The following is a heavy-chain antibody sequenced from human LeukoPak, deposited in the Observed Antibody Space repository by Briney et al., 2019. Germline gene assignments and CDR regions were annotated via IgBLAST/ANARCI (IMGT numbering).Heavy chain of an antibody. J-gene: IGHJ2*01. Sequence: GGSLRLSCAASGFTFSSYAMSWVRQAPGKGLEWVSGISGSGGSTYYADSVKGRFTISRDNSKNALYLQMNSLRAGDTAMYYCAREERDGYNYYWYFDLWGRDTLVTASS. V-gene: IGHV3-23*01. CDR2: ISGSGGST. CDR1: GFTFSSYA. CDR3: AREERDGYNYYWYFDL. D-gene: IGHD5-24*01.